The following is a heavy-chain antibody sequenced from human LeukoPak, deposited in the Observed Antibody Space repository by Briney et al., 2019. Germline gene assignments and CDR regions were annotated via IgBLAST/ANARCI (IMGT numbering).Heavy chain of an antibody. D-gene: IGHD3-10*01. CDR3: ARANMVRGVGSFFDRNWFDP. Sequence: ASVKDSCKASGYTFTTYNINWVRQAPGQGLEWMGWISGYNGNTNYAQKLQGRVTMTTDTSTSTAYMELRSLKSDDTAVYYCARANMVRGVGSFFDRNWFDPWGQGTLVTVSS. J-gene: IGHJ5*02. CDR2: ISGYNGNT. V-gene: IGHV1-18*01. CDR1: GYTFTTYN.